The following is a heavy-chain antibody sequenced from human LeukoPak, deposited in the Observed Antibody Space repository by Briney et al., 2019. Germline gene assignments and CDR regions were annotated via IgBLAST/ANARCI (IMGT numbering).Heavy chain of an antibody. CDR1: GYTFTGYY. J-gene: IGHJ3*02. D-gene: IGHD2-2*01. CDR2: INPNSGGT. Sequence: ASVKVSCKASGYTFTGYYMHWVRQAPGQGLEWMGWINPNSGGTNYAQKFQGRVTMTRDTSISTAYMELSRLRSDDTAVYYCASGRGCCSSTSCYQDDAFDIWGQGTMVTVSS. V-gene: IGHV1-2*02. CDR3: ASGRGCCSSTSCYQDDAFDI.